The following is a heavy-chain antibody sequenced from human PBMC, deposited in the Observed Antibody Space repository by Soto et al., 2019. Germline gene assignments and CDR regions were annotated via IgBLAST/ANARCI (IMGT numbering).Heavy chain of an antibody. D-gene: IGHD6-13*01. J-gene: IGHJ4*02. Sequence: SETLSLTCSVSGGSISSSSYFWSWVRQPPGKGLEWIGEIYHSGSTNYNPSLKSRVTISVDKSKNQFSLKLSSVTAADTAVYYCARAAMGGSSWPFDYWGQGTLVTVSS. CDR1: GGSISSSSYF. CDR3: ARAAMGGSSWPFDY. CDR2: IYHSGST. V-gene: IGHV4-4*02.